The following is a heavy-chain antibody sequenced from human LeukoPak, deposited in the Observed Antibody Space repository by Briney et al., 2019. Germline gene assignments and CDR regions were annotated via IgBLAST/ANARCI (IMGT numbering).Heavy chain of an antibody. J-gene: IGHJ4*02. V-gene: IGHV4-31*03. D-gene: IGHD3-22*01. Sequence: ASETLSLTCTVSGGSISSGGYYWSWIRQHPGKGLEWIGYIYYSGSTYYNPSLKSRVTISVDTSKNQFSLKLSSMTAADTAVYHCARENYYDSSGYYSLFDYWGQGTLVTVSS. CDR2: IYYSGST. CDR1: GGSISSGGYY. CDR3: ARENYYDSSGYYSLFDY.